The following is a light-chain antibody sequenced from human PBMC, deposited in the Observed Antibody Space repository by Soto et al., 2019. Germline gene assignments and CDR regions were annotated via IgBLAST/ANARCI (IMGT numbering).Light chain of an antibody. V-gene: IGLV1-40*01. CDR1: SSNIGAGYD. Sequence: LTQPPSVSGAPGQRVTISCTGSSSNIGAGYDVHWYQQLPGTAPKLLIYGNSNRPSGVPDRFSGSKSGTSASLAITGLQAEDEADYYCQSYDSSLSGFYVFGTGTKVTVL. CDR2: GNS. J-gene: IGLJ1*01. CDR3: QSYDSSLSGFYV.